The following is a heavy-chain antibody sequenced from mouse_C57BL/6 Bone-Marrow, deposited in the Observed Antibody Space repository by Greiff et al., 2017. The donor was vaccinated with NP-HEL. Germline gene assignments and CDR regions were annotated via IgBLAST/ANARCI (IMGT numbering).Heavy chain of an antibody. D-gene: IGHD2-1*01. V-gene: IGHV1-5*01. CDR1: GYTFTSYW. CDR2: IYPGNSDT. J-gene: IGHJ4*01. Sequence: EVQLQQSGTVLARPGASVKMSCKTSGYTFTSYWMHWVKQRPGQGLEWIGAIYPGNSDTSYNQTFKGKAKLTAVTSASTAYMELSSLTNEDSAVYYCTIYYGNYDAMDYWGQGTSVTVSS. CDR3: TIYYGNYDAMDY.